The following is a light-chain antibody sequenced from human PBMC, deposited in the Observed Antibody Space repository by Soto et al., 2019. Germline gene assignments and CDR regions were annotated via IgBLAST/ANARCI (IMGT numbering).Light chain of an antibody. J-gene: IGKJ5*01. CDR1: QSVSNNY. Sequence: DIVLPQSHATLSLSPGDRATLSCRASQSVSNNYLAWYQQKPGQAPRLLIYGASNRATGIPDRFSGSGSGTDFTLTISRLEPEDFAVYYCQQYGSSPSITFGQGTRLEI. CDR3: QQYGSSPSIT. V-gene: IGKV3-20*01. CDR2: GAS.